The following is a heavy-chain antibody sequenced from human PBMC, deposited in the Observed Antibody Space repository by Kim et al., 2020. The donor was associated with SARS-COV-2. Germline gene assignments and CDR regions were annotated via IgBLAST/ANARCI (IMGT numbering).Heavy chain of an antibody. J-gene: IGHJ5*02. CDR2: ISAYNGNT. CDR1: GYTFTSYD. D-gene: IGHD2-2*02. Sequence: ASVKVSCKASGYTFTSYDISWVRQAPGQGLEWMGWISAYNGNTNYAQKLQGRVTMTTDTSTSTAYMELRSLRSDGTAVYYFARGVYCSSTRCYNNWFDPWGQGTLVTVSS. V-gene: IGHV1-18*01. CDR3: ARGVYCSSTRCYNNWFDP.